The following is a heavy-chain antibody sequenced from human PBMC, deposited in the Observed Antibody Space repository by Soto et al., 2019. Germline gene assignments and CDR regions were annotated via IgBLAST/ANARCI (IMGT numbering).Heavy chain of an antibody. D-gene: IGHD3-10*01. CDR3: AKRFGFDSGSHDC. CDR2: ISGSGGRT. Sequence: GGSLRLSCAASGVTFSGHAMNWVRQAPGKGLEWVSSISGSGGRTYYADSVKGRFTISRDNSMNTVYLQMNSLRAEDTAIYYCAKRFGFDSGSHDCWGQGTLVTVSS. V-gene: IGHV3-23*01. CDR1: GVTFSGHA. J-gene: IGHJ4*02.